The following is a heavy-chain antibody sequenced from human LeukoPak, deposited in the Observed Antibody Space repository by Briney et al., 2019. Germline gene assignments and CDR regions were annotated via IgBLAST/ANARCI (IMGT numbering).Heavy chain of an antibody. D-gene: IGHD2-21*02. CDR1: GFSVSISF. CDR3: ARELCGGGACYEDY. CDR2: IYAGGST. Sequence: GGSLRLSCAASGFSVSISFMSWVRQTPGKGLEWLSIIYAGGSTYYADSVRGRFTISRDNSKNTLFLLMNNLRAEDTAVYYCARELCGGGACYEDYWGQGTQVTVSS. J-gene: IGHJ4*02. V-gene: IGHV3-66*01.